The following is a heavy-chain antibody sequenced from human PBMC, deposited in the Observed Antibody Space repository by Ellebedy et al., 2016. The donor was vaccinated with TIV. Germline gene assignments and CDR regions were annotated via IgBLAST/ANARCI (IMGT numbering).Heavy chain of an antibody. Sequence: GESLKISCAASGFTFSDYHMNWVRQAPGKGLEWVSSIIVGGSTYDADSVKGRFIISRENAENSLYLQMNSLRVEDTAVYYCVRDSTHSYDDYWGQGTLVTVSS. J-gene: IGHJ4*02. CDR3: VRDSTHSYDDY. V-gene: IGHV3-69-1*01. D-gene: IGHD5-18*01. CDR1: GFTFSDYH. CDR2: IIVGGST.